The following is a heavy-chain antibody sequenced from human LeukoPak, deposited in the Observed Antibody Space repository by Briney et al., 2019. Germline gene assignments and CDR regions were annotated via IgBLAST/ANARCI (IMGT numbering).Heavy chain of an antibody. D-gene: IGHD1-26*01. CDR3: AIAKWEPESDAFDI. CDR2: INPNSGGT. J-gene: IGHJ3*02. Sequence: ASVKVSCKASGGTFSSYAISWVRQAPGQGLEWMGWINPNSGGTNYAQKFQGRVTMTRDTSISTAYMELSRLRSDDTAVYYCAIAKWEPESDAFDIWGQGTMVTVSS. CDR1: GGTFSSYA. V-gene: IGHV1-2*02.